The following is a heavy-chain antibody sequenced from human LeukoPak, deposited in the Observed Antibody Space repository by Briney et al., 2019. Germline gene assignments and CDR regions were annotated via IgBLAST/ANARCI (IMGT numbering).Heavy chain of an antibody. D-gene: IGHD1-14*01. J-gene: IGHJ4*02. V-gene: IGHV4-34*01. Sequence: PSETLSLTCAVYGGSFSGYFWIWIRQPPGKGLEWIGEISLDGSTTYNPSLKSRVTISVDTSKTQFSLKLTSVAAADTAVYYCVRRRKSNDNWGQGTQVTVSS. CDR3: VRRRKSNDN. CDR2: ISLDGST. CDR1: GGSFSGYF.